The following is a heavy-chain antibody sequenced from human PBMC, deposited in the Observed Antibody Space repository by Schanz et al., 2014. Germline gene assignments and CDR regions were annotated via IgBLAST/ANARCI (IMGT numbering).Heavy chain of an antibody. Sequence: QVQLVQSGAEVKKPGASVKVSCKASGYTFSDYYIHWVRQAPGQGLEWMGRIIPVLAIADYAQKFQGRVTITADRSTSTAYMELSSLRSEDTAVYYCARGYGDSPTDFWGQGTLVTVSS. D-gene: IGHD4-17*01. V-gene: IGHV1-69*09. CDR3: ARGYGDSPTDF. J-gene: IGHJ4*02. CDR2: IIPVLAIA. CDR1: GYTFSDYY.